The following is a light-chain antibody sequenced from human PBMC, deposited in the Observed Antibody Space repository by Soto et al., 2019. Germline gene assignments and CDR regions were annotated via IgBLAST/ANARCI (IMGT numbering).Light chain of an antibody. V-gene: IGLV1-51*02. CDR1: SSNIGNNY. CDR3: ETWDTSLSAGRV. Sequence: QSVLTQPPSVSAAPGQTVTISGSGSSSNIGNNYVSWYQQLPGAAPKLLIYETNRRPAGIPDRFSGSKSGTSATLGITGLQTADEADYYCETWDTSLSAGRVFGPGTKVTVL. CDR2: ETN. J-gene: IGLJ1*01.